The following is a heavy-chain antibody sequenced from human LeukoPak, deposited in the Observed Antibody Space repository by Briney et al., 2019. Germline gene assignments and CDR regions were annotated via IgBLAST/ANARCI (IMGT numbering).Heavy chain of an antibody. Sequence: PSETLSLTCAVYGGSFSGYYWSWIRQPPGKGLEWIGEINHSGSTNYNPSLKSRVTISVDTSKNQFSLKLSSVTAADTAVYYCARGLVAALGSWGQGTLVTVPS. V-gene: IGHV4-34*01. CDR3: ARGLVAALGS. CDR1: GGSFSGYY. CDR2: INHSGST. D-gene: IGHD6-6*01. J-gene: IGHJ5*02.